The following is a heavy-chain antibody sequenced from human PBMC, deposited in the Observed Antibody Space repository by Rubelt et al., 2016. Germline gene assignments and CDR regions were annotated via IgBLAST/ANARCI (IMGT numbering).Heavy chain of an antibody. D-gene: IGHD3-22*01. Sequence: VQLQQWGAGLLKPSETLSLTCAVYGGSFSGYYWSWIRQPPGKGLEWVGFIRSKAYGGTTENSASVKGRFTISRDDSKSIAYLQMNSLKTEDTAVYYCCRVTTDYWGQGTLVTVSS. CDR1: GGSFSGYY. J-gene: IGHJ4*02. V-gene: IGHV3-49*05. CDR2: IRSKAYGGTT. CDR3: CRVTTDY.